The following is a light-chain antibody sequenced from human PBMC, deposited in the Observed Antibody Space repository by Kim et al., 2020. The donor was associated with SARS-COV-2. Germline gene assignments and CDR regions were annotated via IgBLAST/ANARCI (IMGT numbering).Light chain of an antibody. J-gene: IGKJ1*01. CDR3: QKYNSALRT. CDR1: QAISNY. V-gene: IGKV1-27*01. Sequence: DIQMTQSPASLSASVGDRVTITCRASQAISNYLAWYQQKPGQVPRLLIYAASNLQSGVPSRFGGSGSGTDFTLTISSLQPEDVATYYCQKYNSALRTFGQGTKVDIK. CDR2: AAS.